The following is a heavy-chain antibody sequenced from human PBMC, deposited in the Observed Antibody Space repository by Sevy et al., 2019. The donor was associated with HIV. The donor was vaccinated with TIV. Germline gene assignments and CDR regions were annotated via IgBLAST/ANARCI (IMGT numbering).Heavy chain of an antibody. Sequence: GGSLRLSCAASGFTFSSYWMHWVRQAPGKGLVWVSRINSAGSSTSYADSVKGRFTISRDNAKNTLYLQMNSLRAEDTAVYYCARDVRRDSYLDYWGQGTLVTVSS. CDR1: GFTFSSYW. J-gene: IGHJ4*02. CDR2: INSAGSST. CDR3: ARDVRRDSYLDY. D-gene: IGHD3-10*02. V-gene: IGHV3-74*01.